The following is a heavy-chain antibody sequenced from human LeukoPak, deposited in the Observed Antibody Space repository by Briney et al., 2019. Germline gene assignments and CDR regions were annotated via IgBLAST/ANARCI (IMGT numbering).Heavy chain of an antibody. CDR2: ISYDGSNK. J-gene: IGHJ3*02. V-gene: IGHV3-30-3*01. D-gene: IGHD4-11*01. CDR3: ARGGPEAALHQAFDI. Sequence: PGGSLRLSCAASGFTFSSYAMHWVRQAPGKGLEWVAVISYDGSNKYYADSVKGRFTISRDNSKNTLYLQMNSLRAEDTAVYYCARGGPEAALHQAFDIWGQGTMVTVSS. CDR1: GFTFSSYA.